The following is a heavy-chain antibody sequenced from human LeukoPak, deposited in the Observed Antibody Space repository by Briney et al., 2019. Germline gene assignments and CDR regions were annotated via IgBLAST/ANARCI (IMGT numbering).Heavy chain of an antibody. V-gene: IGHV3-49*03. Sequence: PGRSLRLSCTTSGFTFGDYAMSWFRQAPGKGLEWVGFIRSKTYGGTTEYAASVKGRFTISRDDSKSIAYLQINSLKTEDTAVYYCTLARTVTTIGWFDPWGQGTLVSVSS. CDR3: TLARTVTTIGWFDP. CDR1: GFTFGDYA. D-gene: IGHD4-17*01. J-gene: IGHJ5*02. CDR2: IRSKTYGGTT.